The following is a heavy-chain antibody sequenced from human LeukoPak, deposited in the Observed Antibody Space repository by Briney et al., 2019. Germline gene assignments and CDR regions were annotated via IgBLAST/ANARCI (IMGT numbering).Heavy chain of an antibody. CDR2: MHYSGNT. CDR3: ARVRYRWFDP. D-gene: IGHD3-9*01. Sequence: PSETLSLTCTVSGDSISSNNYYWGWIRLPPGKGLEWIGTMHYSGNTYYNPSLKSRVTISVDTSKNQFSLKLSSVTAADTAVYYCARVRYRWFDPWGQGTLVTVSS. J-gene: IGHJ5*02. CDR1: GDSISSNNYY. V-gene: IGHV4-39*01.